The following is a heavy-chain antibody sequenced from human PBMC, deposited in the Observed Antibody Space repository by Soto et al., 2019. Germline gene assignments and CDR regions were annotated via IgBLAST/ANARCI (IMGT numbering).Heavy chain of an antibody. CDR2: LYSGGRI. CDR3: ARSDREYAYGLNV. CDR1: GFSVTDNY. D-gene: IGHD3-10*01. V-gene: IGHV3-53*01. Sequence: EAQLVESGGALIQPGGSLRLSCAGAGFSVTDNYITWVRQAPGKGLEWVSLLYSGGRIYYKESVKGRFTISRDTSKNMRYHQMDRLRTDDTAVYYCARSDREYAYGLNVWGQGTTVTVSS. J-gene: IGHJ6*02.